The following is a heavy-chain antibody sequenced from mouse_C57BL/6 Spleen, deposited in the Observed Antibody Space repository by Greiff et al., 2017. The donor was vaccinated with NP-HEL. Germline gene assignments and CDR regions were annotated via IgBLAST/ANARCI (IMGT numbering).Heavy chain of an antibody. CDR1: GYTFTSYW. D-gene: IGHD2-1*01. CDR3: ARGDYYGNYFDY. J-gene: IGHJ2*01. V-gene: IGHV1-55*01. Sequence: VQLQQPGAELVKPGASVKMSCKASGYTFTSYWITWVKQRPGQGLEWIGDIYPGSGSTNYNEKFKSKATLTVDTSSSTAYMQLSSLTSDDSAVYYCARGDYYGNYFDYWGQGTTLTVSS. CDR2: IYPGSGST.